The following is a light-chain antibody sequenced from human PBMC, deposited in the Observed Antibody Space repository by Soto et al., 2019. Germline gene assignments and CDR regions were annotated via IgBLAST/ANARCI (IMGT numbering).Light chain of an antibody. J-gene: IGKJ4*01. Sequence: EIVMTQSPGTVSLSPGERATLSCRASESVSSHYIGWYQQRRGQAPRLLIYGTGNRAPGIPDRFSGDGAGTDFTLTITRLEPEDFAVYYCQHYASSVTFGGGTKVELK. V-gene: IGKV3-20*01. CDR3: QHYASSVT. CDR2: GTG. CDR1: ESVSSHY.